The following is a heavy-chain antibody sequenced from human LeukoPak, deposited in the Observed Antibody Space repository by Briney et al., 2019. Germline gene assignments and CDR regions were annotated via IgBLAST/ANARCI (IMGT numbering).Heavy chain of an antibody. V-gene: IGHV1-2*02. CDR2: LNPNTGGT. Sequence: ASVKVSCKASGYTFTGYYIHWVRQAPGQGLEWMGWLNPNTGGTNYAQKFQGRVTMTRDTSISTAYMELSRLRSDDTAVYYCARLILVANRGSFDYWGQGTLVTVSS. J-gene: IGHJ4*02. CDR3: ARLILVANRGSFDY. CDR1: GYTFTGYY. D-gene: IGHD7-27*01.